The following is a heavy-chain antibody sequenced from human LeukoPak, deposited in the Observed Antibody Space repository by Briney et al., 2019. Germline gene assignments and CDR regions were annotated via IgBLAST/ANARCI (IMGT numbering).Heavy chain of an antibody. CDR3: AKVGWGWYQIDY. Sequence: GGSLRLSCVAPGFTFSTYGMYWVRKAPGKGLEWVAFIRYDGTEEDYADSVKGRFTISRDNSKNTMYLVMNSLRLEDTAVYYCAKVGWGWYQIDYWGQGTLVTVS. CDR1: GFTFSTYG. V-gene: IGHV3-30*02. CDR2: IRYDGTEE. D-gene: IGHD6-19*01. J-gene: IGHJ4*02.